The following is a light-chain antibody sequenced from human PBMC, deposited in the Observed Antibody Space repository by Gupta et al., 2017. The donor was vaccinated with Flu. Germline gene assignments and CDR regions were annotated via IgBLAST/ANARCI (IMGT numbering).Light chain of an antibody. CDR2: WAS. V-gene: IGKV4-1*01. CDR1: QSVLYTSNNKNN. Sequence: DIVMTPSPDSLAVSLGERATINCKSSQSVLYTSNNKNNLAWYQQKPGQPPQLLIYWASTRESGVPDRFSGSGSGTDFTLTISRLQAEDVAVYYRQQYHNNPRTFGQGTKVEIK. CDR3: QQYHNNPRT. J-gene: IGKJ1*01.